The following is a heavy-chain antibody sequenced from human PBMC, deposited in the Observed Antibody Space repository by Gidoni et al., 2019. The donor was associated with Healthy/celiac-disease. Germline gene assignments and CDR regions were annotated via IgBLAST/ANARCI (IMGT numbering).Heavy chain of an antibody. V-gene: IGHV1-69*04. CDR1: GGTFSSYA. CDR3: ARHSGWELLPSDY. D-gene: IGHD1-26*01. CDR2: IIPILGIA. J-gene: IGHJ4*02. Sequence: QVQLVQSGAEVKKPGSSVKVSCKASGGTFSSYAISWVRQAPGQGLEWMGRIIPILGIANYAQKFQGRVTITADKSTSTAYMELSSLRSEDTAVYYCARHSGWELLPSDYWGQGTLVTVSS.